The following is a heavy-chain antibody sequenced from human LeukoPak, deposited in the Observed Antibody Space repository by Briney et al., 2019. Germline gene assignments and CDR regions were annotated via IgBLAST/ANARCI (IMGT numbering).Heavy chain of an antibody. Sequence: SETLSLTCTVSGGSISSYYWSWIRQPPGKGLEWVGYIYYSGSTNYNPSLKSRVTISVDTSKNQFSLKLSSVTAADTAVYYCARDQVPNAFDIWGQGTMVTVSS. CDR2: IYYSGST. V-gene: IGHV4-59*01. D-gene: IGHD3-10*01. CDR3: ARDQVPNAFDI. CDR1: GGSISSYY. J-gene: IGHJ3*02.